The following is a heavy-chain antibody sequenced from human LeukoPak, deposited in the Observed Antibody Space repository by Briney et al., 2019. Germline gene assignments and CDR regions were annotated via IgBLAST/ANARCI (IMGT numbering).Heavy chain of an antibody. CDR3: ARDHTLVRGVINVAYYYYYGMDV. CDR2: ISNTESNK. D-gene: IGHD3-10*01. CDR1: GFTFSSYA. J-gene: IGHJ6*02. V-gene: IGHV3-30*04. Sequence: GGSLRLSCAASGFTFSSYALHWVRQAPGKGLEWVALISNTESNKHYADSAKGRFTISRDNSKNTLFLQMNSLRAEDTAVYFCARDHTLVRGVINVAYYYYYGMDVWGQGTTVTVSS.